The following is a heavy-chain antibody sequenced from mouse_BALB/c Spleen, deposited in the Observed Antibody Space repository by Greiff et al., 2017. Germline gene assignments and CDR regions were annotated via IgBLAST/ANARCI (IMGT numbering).Heavy chain of an antibody. Sequence: QVHVKQSGAELVRPGTSVKVSCKASGYAFTNYLIEWVKQRPGHGLEWIGEILPGSGSTNYNEKFKGKATFTADTSSNTAYMQLSSLTSEDSAVYYCARRLLFAYWGQGTLVTVSA. V-gene: IGHV1-54*02. CDR1: GYAFTNYL. CDR3: ARRLLFAY. J-gene: IGHJ3*01. CDR2: ILPGSGST.